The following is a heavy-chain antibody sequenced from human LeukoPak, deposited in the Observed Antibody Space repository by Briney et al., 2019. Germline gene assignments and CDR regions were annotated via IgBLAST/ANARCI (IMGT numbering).Heavy chain of an antibody. J-gene: IGHJ6*03. Sequence: SETLSLTCAVYGGSFSGYYWSWIRQPPGKGLEWIGEINHSGSTNYNPSLKSRVTISVDTSKNQFSLKLSSVTAADTAVYYCAREVVRGPYYMDVWGKGTTVTISS. CDR1: GGSFSGYY. D-gene: IGHD3-10*01. CDR2: INHSGST. CDR3: AREVVRGPYYMDV. V-gene: IGHV4-34*01.